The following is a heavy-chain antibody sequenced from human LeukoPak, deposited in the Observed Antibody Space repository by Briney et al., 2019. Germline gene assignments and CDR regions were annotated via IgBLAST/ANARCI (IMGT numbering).Heavy chain of an antibody. CDR3: ARDVCRGGRCDFLYYFDY. Sequence: KPSETLSLTCTVSGGSISSSSYYWGWIRQPPGKELEWIGGIYYSGSTYYNPSLKSRVTISVDRSKNQFSLKLSSVTAADTAFYYCARDVCRGGRCDFLYYFDYWGQGTLVTVSS. CDR1: GGSISSSSYY. CDR2: IYYSGST. D-gene: IGHD2-15*01. J-gene: IGHJ4*02. V-gene: IGHV4-39*01.